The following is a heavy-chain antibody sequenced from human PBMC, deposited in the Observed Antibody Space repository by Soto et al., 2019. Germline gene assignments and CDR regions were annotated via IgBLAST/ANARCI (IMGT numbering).Heavy chain of an antibody. D-gene: IGHD2-15*01. CDR2: ISGGSDTM. V-gene: IGHV3-48*04. Sequence: EVQLVESGGDLVQPGGSLRLSCAASGFTFSIFGMNWVRQAPGKGLEWVSYISGGSDTMYYADSVKGRFTISRDNAMNSLYLQMSSLRAEDTAVYYCARDWAGDCRGCTCKQGYFDYWGQGTLVTVSS. CDR3: ARDWAGDCRGCTCKQGYFDY. CDR1: GFTFSIFG. J-gene: IGHJ4*02.